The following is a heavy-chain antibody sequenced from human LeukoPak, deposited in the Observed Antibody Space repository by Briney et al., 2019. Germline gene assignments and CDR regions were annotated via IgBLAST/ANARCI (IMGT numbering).Heavy chain of an antibody. V-gene: IGHV3-21*01. CDR1: GFTLSSYS. CDR3: AGKGAEWFGEFPFDY. D-gene: IGHD3-10*01. CDR2: ISSSSSYI. Sequence: KPGGSLRPSCAASGFTLSSYSMNWVRQAPGKGLEWVSSISSSSSYIYYADSVKGRFTISRDNAKNSLYLQMNSLRAEDTAVYYCAGKGAEWFGEFPFDYWGQGTLVTVSS. J-gene: IGHJ4*02.